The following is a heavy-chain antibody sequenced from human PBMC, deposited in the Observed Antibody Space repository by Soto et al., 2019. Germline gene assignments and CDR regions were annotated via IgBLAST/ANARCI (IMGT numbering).Heavy chain of an antibody. Sequence: GGSLRLSCAASGLTFGSHSMSWVRQAPGKGLEWVSAISGGGGETKYADSVKGRFTISRDNSKSTLYLQMNSLRADDTAVYYCAKGLYYGDYVLYYWGQGTLVTVSS. D-gene: IGHD3-16*01. V-gene: IGHV3-23*01. CDR2: ISGGGGET. J-gene: IGHJ4*02. CDR3: AKGLYYGDYVLYY. CDR1: GLTFGSHS.